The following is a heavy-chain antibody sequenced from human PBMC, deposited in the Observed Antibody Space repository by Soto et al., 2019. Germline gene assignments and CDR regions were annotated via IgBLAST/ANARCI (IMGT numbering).Heavy chain of an antibody. CDR2: IDAYTAKT. J-gene: IGHJ5*02. CDR1: GYSFITYG. V-gene: IGHV1-18*01. D-gene: IGHD3-10*01. CDR3: ARRYGSGSHPWFDP. Sequence: QVQLVQSGAEVKKSGASVRVSCKASGYSFITYGIAWVRQAPGQGLEWMGWIDAYTAKTDYAQKFQGRVTMTTDTSTSTAYMDLRSLTSDDTAFYYCARRYGSGSHPWFDPWCHGTLVTVSS.